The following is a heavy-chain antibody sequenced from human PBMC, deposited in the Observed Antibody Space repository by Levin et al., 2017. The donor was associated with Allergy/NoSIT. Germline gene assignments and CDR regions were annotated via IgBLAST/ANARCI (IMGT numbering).Heavy chain of an antibody. J-gene: IGHJ3*02. CDR2: IYYSGST. CDR1: GGSISSYY. Sequence: SQTLSLTCTVSGGSISSYYWSWIRQPPGKGLEWIGYIYYSGSTNYNPSLKSRVTISVDTSKNQFSLKLSSVTAADTAVYYCARSWQWLPGGAFDIWGQGTMVTVSS. CDR3: ARSWQWLPGGAFDI. V-gene: IGHV4-59*08. D-gene: IGHD6-19*01.